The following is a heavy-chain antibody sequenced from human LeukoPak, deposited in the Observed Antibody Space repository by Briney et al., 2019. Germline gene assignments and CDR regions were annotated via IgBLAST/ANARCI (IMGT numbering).Heavy chain of an antibody. Sequence: GGSLRLSCAASGFTFTTYTMNWVRQAPGKGLEWVSSISPTGTDMFYADSVKGRFTISRDNAKNSLYLQMDSLRAEDTAVYYCAPRGTATYYWGQGTLVTVSS. CDR2: ISPTGTDM. CDR3: APRGTATYY. V-gene: IGHV3-21*01. D-gene: IGHD2-15*01. CDR1: GFTFTTYT. J-gene: IGHJ4*02.